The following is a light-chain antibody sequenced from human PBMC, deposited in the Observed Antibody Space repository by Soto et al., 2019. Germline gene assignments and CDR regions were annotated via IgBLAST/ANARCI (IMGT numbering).Light chain of an antibody. CDR2: DAS. J-gene: IGKJ2*01. CDR3: QQYDNFYT. V-gene: IGKV1-33*01. Sequence: DIQMTQSPSSLSASVGDRVTITCQASQDISNYLNWYQQKPGKAPKLLIYDASNLETGVPSRFSGSGYRTDFTFTISSLQPEDIATYYCQQYDNFYTFGQGTKLEIK. CDR1: QDISNY.